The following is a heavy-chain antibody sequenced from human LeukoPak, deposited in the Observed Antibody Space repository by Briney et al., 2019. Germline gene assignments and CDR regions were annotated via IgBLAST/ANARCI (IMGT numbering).Heavy chain of an antibody. CDR1: GFTFSSYW. D-gene: IGHD2/OR15-2a*01. CDR3: AGDSDTSFWG. V-gene: IGHV3-74*01. J-gene: IGHJ4*02. CDR2: IKHDGSGT. Sequence: PGGSLRLSCAASGFTFSSYWMHWVRQAPGKGLMWVSRIKHDGSGTTYADSVKGRFTISRDNAKNTLYLEMNSLRAEDTAVYYCAGDSDTSFWGWGQGTLVTVSS.